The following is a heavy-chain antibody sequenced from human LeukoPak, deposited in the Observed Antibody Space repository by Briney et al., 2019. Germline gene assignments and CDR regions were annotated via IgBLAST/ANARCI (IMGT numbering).Heavy chain of an antibody. CDR1: GFTFSSYE. V-gene: IGHV3-48*03. D-gene: IGHD6-13*01. CDR2: ISSSGSTI. Sequence: GGSLRLSCAASGFTFSSYEMNWVRQAPGKGLEWVSYISSSGSTIYYADSVKGRFTISRDNAKNSLYLQMNSLRAEDTAVYYCAREPSIAAAEGYYGMDVWGQGTSVTVSS. CDR3: AREPSIAAAEGYYGMDV. J-gene: IGHJ6*02.